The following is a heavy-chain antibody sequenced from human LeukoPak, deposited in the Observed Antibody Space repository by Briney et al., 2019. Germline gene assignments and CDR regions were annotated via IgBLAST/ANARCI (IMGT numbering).Heavy chain of an antibody. V-gene: IGHV4-31*03. CDR2: IYYSGST. CDR1: GGSISSGGYY. CDR3: ARGRYSGYDFDY. J-gene: IGHJ4*02. Sequence: SETLSLTCTVSGGSISSGGYYWSWIRQHPGKGLEWIGYIYYSGSTYYNPSLKSRVTISVDTSKNQFSLKLSSVTAVDTAVYYCARGRYSGYDFDYWGQGTLVTVSS. D-gene: IGHD5-12*01.